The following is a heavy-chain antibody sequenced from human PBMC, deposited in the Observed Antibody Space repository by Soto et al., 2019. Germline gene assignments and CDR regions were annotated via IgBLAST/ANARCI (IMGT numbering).Heavy chain of an antibody. CDR3: ARGAGDLPY. V-gene: IGHV3-21*01. D-gene: IGHD7-27*01. CDR2: ISFSSTNI. CDR1: GFTFTSYS. J-gene: IGHJ4*02. Sequence: EVQLVESGGGLVKPGGSLRLSCAASGFTFTSYSMNWVRQAPGKGLEWVSSISFSSTNIHYADSIKGRFTISRDNAKNSRYLQMNSLRTEDTAVYYCARGAGDLPYWGQGTLVTVSS.